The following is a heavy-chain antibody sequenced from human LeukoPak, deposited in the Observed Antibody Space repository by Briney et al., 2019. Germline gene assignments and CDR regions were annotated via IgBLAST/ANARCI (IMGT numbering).Heavy chain of an antibody. CDR1: GFTFSNAW. CDR2: IKSKTDGGTT. CDR3: TTDAGYWRMYYFDY. D-gene: IGHD3-22*01. V-gene: IGHV3-15*01. J-gene: IGHJ4*02. Sequence: GGSLRLSCAASGFTFSNAWMSWVRQAPGKGLEWVGRIKSKTDGGTTDYAASVKGRFTISRDDSKNTLYLQMNSLKTEDTAVYYCTTDAGYWRMYYFDYWGQGTLVTVSS.